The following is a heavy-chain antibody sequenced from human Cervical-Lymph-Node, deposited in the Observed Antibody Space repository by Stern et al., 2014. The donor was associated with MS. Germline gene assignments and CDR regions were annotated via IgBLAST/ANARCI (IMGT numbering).Heavy chain of an antibody. CDR3: ARGELKEGLVRXXDV. Sequence: VQLVQSAAEVKKPGSSVKVSCQASGGTFSRYAISWVRQAPGQGLEWLGGIIPIFGTANYAQKVQGRGTITADESTSTAYMELSSLRPEDTAVYYCARGELKEGLVRXXDVWGQGTTVTVSS. CDR1: GGTFSRYA. J-gene: IGHJ6*02. D-gene: IGHD1-26*01. CDR2: IIPIFGTA. V-gene: IGHV1-69*01.